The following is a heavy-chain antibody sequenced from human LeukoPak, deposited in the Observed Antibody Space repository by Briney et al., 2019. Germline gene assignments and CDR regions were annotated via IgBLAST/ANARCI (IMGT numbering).Heavy chain of an antibody. CDR2: IRYDGSNK. J-gene: IGHJ4*02. V-gene: IGHV3-30*02. CDR1: GFTFSSYG. CDR3: ARDRVGANYFDY. Sequence: GGSLRLSCAASGFTFSSYGMHWVRQAPGKGLEGVAFIRYDGSNKYYADSVKGRFTISRDNSKNTLYLQMNSLRAEDTAVYYCARDRVGANYFDYWGQGTLVTVSS. D-gene: IGHD1-26*01.